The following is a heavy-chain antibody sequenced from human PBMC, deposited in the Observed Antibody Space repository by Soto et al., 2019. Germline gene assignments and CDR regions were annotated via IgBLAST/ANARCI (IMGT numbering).Heavy chain of an antibody. CDR1: GFSLSTSGVG. D-gene: IGHD3-9*01. CDR3: ANTHLTYCDILTRGQFDY. Sequence: QITLKESGPTLVKPTQTLTLTCTFSGFSLSTSGVGVGWIRQPPGKALEWLALIYWDDDKRYSPSLKSRLTITKDTSKNQVVLTMTNMDPVDTATYCCANTHLTYCDILTRGQFDYLGQGTLVTVSS. J-gene: IGHJ4*02. CDR2: IYWDDDK. V-gene: IGHV2-5*02.